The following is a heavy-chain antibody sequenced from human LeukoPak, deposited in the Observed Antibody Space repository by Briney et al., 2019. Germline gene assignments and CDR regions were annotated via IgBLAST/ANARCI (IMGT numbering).Heavy chain of an antibody. J-gene: IGHJ5*02. CDR2: ISWNSGSI. V-gene: IGHV3-9*01. CDR1: GFTFDDYA. D-gene: IGHD4-17*01. Sequence: GGSLRLSCAASGFTFDDYAMHLVRQAPGKGLEWVSGISWNSGSIGYADSVKGRFTISRDNAKNSLYLQMNSLRAEDTALYYCAGSYGDYVVHWFDPWGQGTLVTVSS. CDR3: AGSYGDYVVHWFDP.